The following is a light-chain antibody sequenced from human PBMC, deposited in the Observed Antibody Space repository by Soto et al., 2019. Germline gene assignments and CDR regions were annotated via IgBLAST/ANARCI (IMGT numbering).Light chain of an antibody. CDR3: QQYNNWLLT. J-gene: IGKJ4*01. CDR2: GAS. Sequence: ELLMTQSPPTLSLSPGGRATLSCRASQSVSSNLAWYQQKPGQAPRLLIYGASTRATGIPARFSGSGSGTEFTLTISSLQSEDFAVYYCQQYNNWLLTVGGGTKVDIK. CDR1: QSVSSN. V-gene: IGKV3-15*01.